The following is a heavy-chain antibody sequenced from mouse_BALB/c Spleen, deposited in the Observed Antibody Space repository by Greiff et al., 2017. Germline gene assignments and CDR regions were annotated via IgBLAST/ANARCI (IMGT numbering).Heavy chain of an antibody. CDR3: TRRSSSWFAY. Sequence: QVQLQQPGAELVRPGASVKLSCKASGYTFTSYWINWVKQRPGQGLEWIGNIYPSDSYTNYNQKFKDKATLTVDKSSSTAYMQLSSPTSEDSAVYYCTRRSSSWFAYWGQGTLVTVSA. CDR1: GYTFTSYW. V-gene: IGHV1-69*02. D-gene: IGHD1-1*01. CDR2: IYPSDSYT. J-gene: IGHJ3*01.